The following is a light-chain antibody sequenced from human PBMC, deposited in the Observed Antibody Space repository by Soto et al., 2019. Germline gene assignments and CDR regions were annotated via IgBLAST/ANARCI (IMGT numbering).Light chain of an antibody. CDR1: TSNIGRSL. Sequence: QSVLTQPPSTSGTPGQRVTISCSGSTSNIGRSLVYWYQQVPGAAPKLLIYRNNQRPSEVPDRFSGSKSGTSASLAISGLRSEDEADYYCAAWDASLSAVVFGGATKLTVL. J-gene: IGLJ2*01. V-gene: IGLV1-47*01. CDR2: RNN. CDR3: AAWDASLSAVV.